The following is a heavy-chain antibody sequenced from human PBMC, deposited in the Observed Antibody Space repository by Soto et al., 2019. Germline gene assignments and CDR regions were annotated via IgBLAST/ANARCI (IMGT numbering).Heavy chain of an antibody. CDR2: IYYSGST. CDR1: GGSISSSSYY. CDR3: ARHGDIVLVPAAMGGAFDI. J-gene: IGHJ3*02. V-gene: IGHV4-39*01. D-gene: IGHD2-2*01. Sequence: QLQLQESGPGLVKPSETLSLTCTVSGGSISSSSYYWGWIRQPPGKGLEWIGSIYYSGSTYYNPSLKSRVTISVDTSKNQFSLKLSSVTAADTAVYYCARHGDIVLVPAAMGGAFDIWGQGTMVTVSS.